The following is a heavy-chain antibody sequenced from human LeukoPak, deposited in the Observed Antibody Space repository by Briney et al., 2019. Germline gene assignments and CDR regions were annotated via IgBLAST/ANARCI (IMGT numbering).Heavy chain of an antibody. V-gene: IGHV3-23*01. CDR3: ATRLAYDAFDI. CDR2: ISGSGGST. Sequence: GSLELSCAASGLPFSSYAMSWVRQAPGKGLEWVSAISGSGGSTYYADSVKGRFTISRDNSKNTLYLQMNSLRAEDTAVYYCATRLAYDAFDIWGRGTMVTVSS. CDR1: GLPFSSYA. J-gene: IGHJ3*02. D-gene: IGHD6-19*01.